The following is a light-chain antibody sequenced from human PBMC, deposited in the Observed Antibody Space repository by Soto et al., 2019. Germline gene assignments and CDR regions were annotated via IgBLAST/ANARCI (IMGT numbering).Light chain of an antibody. Sequence: QSVLTQPPSVSGAPGQRVTISCTGSSSNIGAGYDVHWYQQLPGTAPKLLIYGNSNRPSGVPDRFFGSKSGTSASLAITGLQAGDEADYYCQSYDSSLSGLYVFGTGTKVTVL. CDR1: SSNIGAGYD. V-gene: IGLV1-40*01. J-gene: IGLJ1*01. CDR2: GNS. CDR3: QSYDSSLSGLYV.